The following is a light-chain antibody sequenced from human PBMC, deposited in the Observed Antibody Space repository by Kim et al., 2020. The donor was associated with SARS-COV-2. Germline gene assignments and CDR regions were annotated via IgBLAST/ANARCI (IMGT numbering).Light chain of an antibody. CDR1: TGAVTSSHY. J-gene: IGLJ3*02. V-gene: IGLV7-46*01. CDR2: DTS. Sequence: QAVVTQEPSLTVSPGGTVTLTCGSSTGAVTSSHYPYWFQQKPGQAPRTLIYDTSKKHSWTPARLSGSLLGGKAALTLSGAQPEDEAEYYCLLSYSGGRQVFGGGTQLTVL. CDR3: LLSYSGGRQV.